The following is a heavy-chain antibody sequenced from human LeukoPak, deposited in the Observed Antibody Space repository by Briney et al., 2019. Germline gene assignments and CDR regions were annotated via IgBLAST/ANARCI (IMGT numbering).Heavy chain of an antibody. CDR2: VSQSGNT. V-gene: IGHV4-59*04. Sequence: SETLSLTCTVSGDSSNYYYWTWIRQSPGKGLEWIGSVSQSGNTYYRSSLKSRVTVSIDTSKNEFSLILTSVTAADTAQYYCARHLYYSASAFWYIDLWGRGTLVIVSP. CDR3: ARHLYYSASAFWYIDL. D-gene: IGHD3-10*01. J-gene: IGHJ2*01. CDR1: GDSSNYYY.